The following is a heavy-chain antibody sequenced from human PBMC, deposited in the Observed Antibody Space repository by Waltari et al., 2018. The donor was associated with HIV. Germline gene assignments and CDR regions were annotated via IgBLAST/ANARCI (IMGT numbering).Heavy chain of an antibody. D-gene: IGHD4-17*01. V-gene: IGHV3-7*01. CDR1: GFTFSSYW. J-gene: IGHJ4*02. Sequence: EVQLVESGGGLVQPGGSLRLSCAASGFTFSSYWMSWVRQAPGKGREWVANIKQDGSEKYYVDSVKGRFTISRDNAKNSLYLQMNSLRAEDTAVYYCARGTDYGGTHLDYWGQGTLVTVSS. CDR2: IKQDGSEK. CDR3: ARGTDYGGTHLDY.